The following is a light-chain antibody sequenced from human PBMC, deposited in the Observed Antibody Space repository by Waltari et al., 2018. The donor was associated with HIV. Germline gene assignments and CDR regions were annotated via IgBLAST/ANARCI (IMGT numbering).Light chain of an antibody. CDR3: AAWDDSLSVL. Sequence: QSVLTQPPSASGTPGQRVTISCSGSSSNIGSKYLYWQQKLRESATQLIIYRTNRPSSGVDDRSCGTKSGTAASTVISGLRSEDEADYYGAAWDDSLSVLFGGGTKLTVL. J-gene: IGLJ2*01. CDR2: RTN. V-gene: IGLV1-47*01. CDR1: SSNIGSKY.